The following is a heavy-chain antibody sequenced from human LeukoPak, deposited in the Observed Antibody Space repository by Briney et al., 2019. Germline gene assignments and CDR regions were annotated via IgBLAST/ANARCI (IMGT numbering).Heavy chain of an antibody. CDR3: ATDGGSGWSRSLDY. D-gene: IGHD6-19*01. CDR2: VHQDGGER. Sequence: GGSLRLSCEASGFTFSNFWMSWVRQTPGKGLEWVANVHQDGGERHYVASVKGRFTISRDNTKNSVYLEMNSLRAEDTAVYYCATDGGSGWSRSLDYWGQRTLPTVSS. J-gene: IGHJ4*02. V-gene: IGHV3-7*05. CDR1: GFTFSNFW.